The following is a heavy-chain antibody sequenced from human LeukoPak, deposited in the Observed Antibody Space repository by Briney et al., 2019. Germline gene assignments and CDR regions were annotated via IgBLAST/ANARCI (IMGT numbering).Heavy chain of an antibody. D-gene: IGHD6-6*01. CDR1: GFTFSNYA. CDR3: AKGSSSSRPYYFDY. V-gene: IGHV3-23*01. Sequence: RGSLRLSCAASGFTFSNYAMSWVRPAPGGGLEWISAILGGGSDTYYDDSVKGCFTISRDNSKNTLYLQMNSLRVEDAAVYYCAKGSSSSRPYYFDYWGQGALVTVSS. CDR2: ILGGGSDT. J-gene: IGHJ4*02.